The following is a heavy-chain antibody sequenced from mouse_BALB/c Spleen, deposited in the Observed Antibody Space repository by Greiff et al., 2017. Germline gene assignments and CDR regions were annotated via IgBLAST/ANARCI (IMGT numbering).Heavy chain of an antibody. V-gene: IGHV5-4*02. D-gene: IGHD1-1*01. CDR3: ARDRSSYDYAMDY. Sequence: EVKVVESGGGLVKPGGSLKLSCAASGFTFSDYYMYWVRQTPEKRLEWVATISDGGSYTYYPDSVKGRFTISRDNAKNNLYLQMSSLKSEDTAMYYCARDRSSYDYAMDYWGQGTSVTVSS. CDR2: ISDGGSYT. CDR1: GFTFSDYY. J-gene: IGHJ4*01.